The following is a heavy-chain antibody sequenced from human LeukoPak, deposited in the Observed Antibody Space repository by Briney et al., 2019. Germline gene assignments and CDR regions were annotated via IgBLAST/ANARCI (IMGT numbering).Heavy chain of an antibody. J-gene: IGHJ4*02. CDR3: ERVAVPAGTTHADY. V-gene: IGHV1-8*01. CDR1: GYTFTSYD. CDR2: MNPNSGNT. D-gene: IGHD2-2*01. Sequence: ASVKVSCKASGYTFTSYDINWVRQATGQGLEWMGWMNPNSGNTGYAQKFQGRVTMTRNTSISTAYMELSSLRSEDTAVYYCERVAVPAGTTHADYWGQGTLVTVSS.